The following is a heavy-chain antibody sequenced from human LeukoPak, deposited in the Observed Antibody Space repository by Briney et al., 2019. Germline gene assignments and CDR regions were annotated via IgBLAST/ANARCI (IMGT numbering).Heavy chain of an antibody. V-gene: IGHV1-8*01. CDR3: ARGSCSGGSCYFGYYGMDV. Sequence: GASVKVSCKASGYTFTSYVINWVRQATGQGLEWMGWMNPNSGNTGYAQKFQGRVTMTRSTSISTAYMELSSLRSEDTAVYYCARGSCSGGSCYFGYYGMDVWGQGTTVTVSS. J-gene: IGHJ6*02. CDR1: GYTFTSYV. CDR2: MNPNSGNT. D-gene: IGHD2-15*01.